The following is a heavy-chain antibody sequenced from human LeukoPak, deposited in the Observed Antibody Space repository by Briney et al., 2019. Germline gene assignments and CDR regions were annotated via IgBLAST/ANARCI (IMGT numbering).Heavy chain of an antibody. Sequence: GGSLRLSCAASGFTFSSYWMSWVRQAPGKGLEWVANIKQDGSEKYYVDSVKGRFTISRDNAKNSLYLQTNSLRAEDTAVYYCAREGYGDYRDAFDIWGQGTMVTVSS. J-gene: IGHJ3*02. V-gene: IGHV3-7*01. CDR3: AREGYGDYRDAFDI. D-gene: IGHD4-17*01. CDR2: IKQDGSEK. CDR1: GFTFSSYW.